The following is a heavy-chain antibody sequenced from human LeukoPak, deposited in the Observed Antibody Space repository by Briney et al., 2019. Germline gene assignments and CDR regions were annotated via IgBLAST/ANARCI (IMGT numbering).Heavy chain of an antibody. V-gene: IGHV3-11*06. J-gene: IGHJ4*02. Sequence: GGSLRLSCAASGFTFSDYYMSWIRQAPGKGLEWVSYISSTSSYTNYADSVKGRFTISRDNAKNSLYLLMNNLRAEDTAVYYCARDRRDSSWDDDYNYFDYWGQGTLVTVSS. CDR2: ISSTSSYT. D-gene: IGHD6-13*01. CDR1: GFTFSDYY. CDR3: ARDRRDSSWDDDYNYFDY.